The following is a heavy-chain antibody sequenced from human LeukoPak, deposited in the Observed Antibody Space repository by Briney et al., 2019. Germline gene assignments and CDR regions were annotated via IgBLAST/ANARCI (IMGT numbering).Heavy chain of an antibody. D-gene: IGHD6-13*01. V-gene: IGHV3-30*18. CDR1: GFTVSSNY. CDR2: ISKEGGSNK. J-gene: IGHJ4*02. Sequence: GGSLRLSCAASGFTVSSNYMSWVRQAPGKGLEWVAVISKEGGSNKYHADSVKGRFTISRDNSMNTLYLQMNSLRAEDTAVYYCAKVGIGSRDGYFDYWGQGTLVTVSS. CDR3: AKVGIGSRDGYFDY.